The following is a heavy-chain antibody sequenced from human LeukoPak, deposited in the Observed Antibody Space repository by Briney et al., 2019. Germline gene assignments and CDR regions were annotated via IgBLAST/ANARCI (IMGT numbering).Heavy chain of an antibody. Sequence: ASVKVSCKASGYTFTSYYMHWVRQAPGQGLEWMGIINPSGGSTSYAQKFQGRVTMTRDMSTSTVYMELSSLRSEDTAVYHCARAGYYGSGSYYQTPFDYWGQGTLVTVSS. V-gene: IGHV1-46*01. CDR3: ARAGYYGSGSYYQTPFDY. CDR1: GYTFTSYY. D-gene: IGHD3-10*01. J-gene: IGHJ4*02. CDR2: INPSGGST.